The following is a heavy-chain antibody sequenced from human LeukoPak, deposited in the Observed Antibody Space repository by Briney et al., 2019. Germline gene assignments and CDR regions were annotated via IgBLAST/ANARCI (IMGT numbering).Heavy chain of an antibody. CDR2: ISYDGSNK. D-gene: IGHD5-18*01. V-gene: IGHV3-30*04. Sequence: GGSLRLSCAASGFTFSSYAMHWVRQAPGKGLEWVAVISYDGSNKYYADSVKGRFTISRDNSQNTLYLQMNSLRAEDTAVYYCARDVGIRLWFRDYYGLDVWGQGTTVTVSS. CDR1: GFTFSSYA. CDR3: ARDVGIRLWFRDYYGLDV. J-gene: IGHJ6*02.